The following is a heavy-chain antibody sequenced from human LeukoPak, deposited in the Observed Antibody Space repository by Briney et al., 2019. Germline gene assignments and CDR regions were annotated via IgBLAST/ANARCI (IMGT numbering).Heavy chain of an antibody. CDR1: GFTFRDYT. CDR3: ARASTEYAVTDGFDT. V-gene: IGHV3-21*01. D-gene: IGHD4-17*01. J-gene: IGHJ5*02. CDR2: VSFGSSYI. Sequence: GGSLRLSCAASGFTFRDYTMNWVRQSPGKGLQWVSYVSFGSSYIAYADSLKGRFTISRDDAKSSVYLEMTSLRAEDTAVYYCARASTEYAVTDGFDTWGPGTLVTVSS.